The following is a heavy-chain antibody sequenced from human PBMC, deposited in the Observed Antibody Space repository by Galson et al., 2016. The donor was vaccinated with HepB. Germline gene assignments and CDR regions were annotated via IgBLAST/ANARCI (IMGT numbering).Heavy chain of an antibody. CDR3: AREAMVHGAAHFDY. Sequence: SETLSLTCTVPGGSISSSSFYWGWIRQPPGKGLEWIGSWYYRGRPFNNPALRSRVSISVDTSKNQLSLQLSSVSAADTAVYHCAREAMVHGAAHFDYWGLGILVTVSS. D-gene: IGHD5-18*01. CDR1: GGSISSSSFY. V-gene: IGHV4-39*01. CDR2: WYYRGRP. J-gene: IGHJ4*02.